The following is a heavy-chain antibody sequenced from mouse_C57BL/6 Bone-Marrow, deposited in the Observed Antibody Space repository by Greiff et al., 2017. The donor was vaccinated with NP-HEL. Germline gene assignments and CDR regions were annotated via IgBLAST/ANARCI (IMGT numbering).Heavy chain of an antibody. CDR3: ARIRWLLEAMDY. J-gene: IGHJ4*01. CDR1: GYSFTGYY. V-gene: IGHV1-42*01. D-gene: IGHD2-3*01. Sequence: VQLQQSGPELVKPGASVKISCKASGYSFTGYYMNWVKQSPEKSLEWIGEINPSTGGTTYNQKFKAKATLTVDKSSSTAYMQLKGLTSEDSAVYYCARIRWLLEAMDYWGQGTSVTVSS. CDR2: INPSTGGT.